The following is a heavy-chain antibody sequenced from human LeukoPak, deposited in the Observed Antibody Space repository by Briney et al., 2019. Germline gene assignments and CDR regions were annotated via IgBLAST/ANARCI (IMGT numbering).Heavy chain of an antibody. CDR3: ARIGGSSSFTGLGAFDI. J-gene: IGHJ3*02. D-gene: IGHD6-13*01. CDR2: IKQDGSEK. V-gene: IGHV3-7*01. CDR1: GFTFSSYW. Sequence: PGGSLRLSCAASGFTFSSYWMSWVRQAPGKGLEWVANIKQDGSEKYYVDSVKGRFTISRDNAKNSLYLQVNSLRAEDTAVYYCARIGGSSSFTGLGAFDIWGQGTMVTVSS.